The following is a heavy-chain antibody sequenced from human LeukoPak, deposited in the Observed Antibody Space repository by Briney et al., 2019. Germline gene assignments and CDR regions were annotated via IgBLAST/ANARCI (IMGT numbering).Heavy chain of an antibody. J-gene: IGHJ4*02. D-gene: IGHD4-17*01. CDR3: AKDRDGDYYFDY. CDR1: GFPFSGYG. V-gene: IGHV3-30*18. CDR2: ISYDGSNK. Sequence: GGSLRLSCAASGFPFSGYGMHWVRQAPGKGLEWVAVISYDGSNKYYADSVKGRFTISRDNSKNTLYLQMNSLRAEDTAVYYCAKDRDGDYYFDYWGQGTLVTVSS.